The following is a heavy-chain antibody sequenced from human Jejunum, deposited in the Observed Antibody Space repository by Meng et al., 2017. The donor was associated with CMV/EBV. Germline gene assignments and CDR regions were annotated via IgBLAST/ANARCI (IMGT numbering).Heavy chain of an antibody. CDR2: IYPADSDT. D-gene: IGHD3-3*01. Sequence: TYWFGWVRQMAGKGPEWMGIIYPADSDTRYSPAFQGQVTISADKSISTAFLQWSSLKASDTAMYYCARGAGRITVFGVVMSWFDPWGQGTLGTVSS. CDR1: TYW. CDR3: ARGAGRITVFGVVMSWFDP. V-gene: IGHV5-51*01. J-gene: IGHJ5*02.